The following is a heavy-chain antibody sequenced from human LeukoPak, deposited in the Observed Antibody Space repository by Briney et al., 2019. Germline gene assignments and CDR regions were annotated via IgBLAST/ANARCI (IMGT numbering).Heavy chain of an antibody. CDR3: ARNRWFGRYHDFDY. Sequence: GGSPGLSCAASGFTFSSYEMNWVRPAPGKGLEWVSYISSSGSTIYYADSVKGRFTISRDNAKNSLYLQMNSLRAEDTAVYYCARNRWFGRYHDFDYWGQGTLVTVSS. D-gene: IGHD3-10*01. V-gene: IGHV3-48*03. CDR1: GFTFSSYE. CDR2: ISSSGSTI. J-gene: IGHJ4*02.